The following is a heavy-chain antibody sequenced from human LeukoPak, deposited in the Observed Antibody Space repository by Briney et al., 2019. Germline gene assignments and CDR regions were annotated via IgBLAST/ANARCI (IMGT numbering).Heavy chain of an antibody. D-gene: IGHD3-22*01. J-gene: IGHJ5*02. CDR3: ARHRGPTYYYDSSGYIDWFDP. CDR1: GDSIRSYY. V-gene: IGHV4-59*08. Sequence: SETLSLTCTVSGDSIRSYYWSWIRQPPGKGLEWIGHIDESGSANRHPSLRSRVTMSVDTSKNQFSLKLTSVTAADTAVYYCARHRGPTYYYDSSGYIDWFDPWGQGTLVTVSS. CDR2: IDESGSA.